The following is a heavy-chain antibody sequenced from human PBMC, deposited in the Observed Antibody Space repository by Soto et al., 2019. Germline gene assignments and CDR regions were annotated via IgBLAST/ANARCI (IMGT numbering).Heavy chain of an antibody. Sequence: QVQLQESGPGLVKPSQTLSLTCTVSGGSISSGGYYWSWIRQHPGKGLEWIGYIYYSGSTYYNPSLQGRVTISVDTSENQSSLKLRSVTAADPAVYYCARGFDCSSTSCYKRAGYFDYWGQGTLVTVSS. CDR1: GGSISSGGYY. J-gene: IGHJ4*02. V-gene: IGHV4-31*03. D-gene: IGHD2-2*01. CDR3: ARGFDCSSTSCYKRAGYFDY. CDR2: IYYSGST.